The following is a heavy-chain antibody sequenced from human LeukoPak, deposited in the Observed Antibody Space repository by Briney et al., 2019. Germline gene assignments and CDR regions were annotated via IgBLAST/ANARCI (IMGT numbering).Heavy chain of an antibody. CDR2: IYSGGST. V-gene: IGHV3-53*01. CDR3: ARDRGYGGNSNAFDY. J-gene: IGHJ4*02. CDR1: GFTVSSNY. D-gene: IGHD4-23*01. Sequence: PGGSLRLSCAASGFTVSSNYMSWVRQAPGKGLEWVSVIYSGGSTYYADSVKGRFTISRDNSKNTLYLQMSSLRAEDTAVYYCARDRGYGGNSNAFDYWGQGTLVTVSS.